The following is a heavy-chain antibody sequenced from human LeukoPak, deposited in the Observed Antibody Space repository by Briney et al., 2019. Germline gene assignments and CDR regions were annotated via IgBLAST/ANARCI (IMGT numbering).Heavy chain of an antibody. Sequence: PSETLSLTCAVSGGSISSSNWWSWVRPPPGKGLEWIGEIYHSGSTNYNPSLKSRVTVSVDTSKNQFSLKVSSVTAADTAVYYCAKSNGYGLIDIWGQGTMVTVSS. CDR1: GGSISSSNW. J-gene: IGHJ3*02. V-gene: IGHV4-4*02. CDR2: IYHSGST. D-gene: IGHD3-22*01. CDR3: AKSNGYGLIDI.